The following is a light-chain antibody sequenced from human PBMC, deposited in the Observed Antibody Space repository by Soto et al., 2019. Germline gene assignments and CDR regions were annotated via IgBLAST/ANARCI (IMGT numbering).Light chain of an antibody. CDR2: GAS. V-gene: IGKV3-20*01. CDR1: QSLGSSY. J-gene: IGKJ4*01. Sequence: EIVLTQSPGTLSLSPGERATLSCRASQSLGSSYLAWYQQKPGQAPRLLIYGASNRATGIPDRFSGSGSGTDFTLTISRLEPEDFAVYYCQQYGSSPLTFGGGTKVEIK. CDR3: QQYGSSPLT.